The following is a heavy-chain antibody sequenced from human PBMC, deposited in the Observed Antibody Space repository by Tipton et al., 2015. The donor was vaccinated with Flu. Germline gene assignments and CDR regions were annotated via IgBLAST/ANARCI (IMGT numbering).Heavy chain of an antibody. V-gene: IGHV4-31*03. CDR3: ARDYRGATTGYYYYYGMDV. D-gene: IGHD1-26*01. Sequence: TLSLTCTVSGGPISSGGYYWSWIRQHPGKGLEWIGYIYYSGSTYYNPSLKSRVTISVDTSKNQFSLKLSSVTAADTAVYYCARDYRGATTGYYYYYGMDVWGQGTTVTVSS. CDR2: IYYSGST. J-gene: IGHJ6*02. CDR1: GGPISSGGYY.